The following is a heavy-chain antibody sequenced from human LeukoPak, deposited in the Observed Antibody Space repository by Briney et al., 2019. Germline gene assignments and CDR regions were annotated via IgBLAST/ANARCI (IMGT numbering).Heavy chain of an antibody. Sequence: SETLSLTCTVSGGSISSYYWSWIRQPPGKGLEWIGYIYYSGSTNYNPSLKSRVTISVDTSKNQFSLKLSSVTAADTAVYYCARDYDISSNWFDPWGQGTLVTVSS. CDR3: ARDYDISSNWFDP. CDR1: GGSISSYY. J-gene: IGHJ5*02. D-gene: IGHD3-9*01. V-gene: IGHV4-59*01. CDR2: IYYSGST.